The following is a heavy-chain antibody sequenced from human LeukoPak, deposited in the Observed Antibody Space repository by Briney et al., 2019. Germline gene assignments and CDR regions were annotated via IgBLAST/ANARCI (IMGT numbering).Heavy chain of an antibody. V-gene: IGHV4-34*10. CDR3: ARGPYSYDSSGCFDY. CDR2: INHSGST. J-gene: IGHJ4*02. Sequence: SETLSLTCAVCGGSFTGYFWSWIRQAPGRGLEWIGDINHSGSTHYNPSLTSRLTMSVDTSKNQFYLKLNSVTATDTAMYYCARGPYSYDSSGCFDYWGQGALVTVSS. D-gene: IGHD3-22*01. CDR1: GGSFTGYF.